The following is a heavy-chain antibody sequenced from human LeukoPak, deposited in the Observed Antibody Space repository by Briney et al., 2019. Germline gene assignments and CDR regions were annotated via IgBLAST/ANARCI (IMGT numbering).Heavy chain of an antibody. D-gene: IGHD3-22*01. CDR2: ISGSGGST. V-gene: IGHV3-23*01. Sequence: GGSLRLSCAASGFTFSSYAMSWVRQAPGKGLEWVSAISGSGGSTYYADSVKGRFTISRDNSKNTLYLQMNSLRAEDTAVYYCAKDFNAYYYDSSGYDYWGQGTLVTVSS. CDR1: GFTFSSYA. CDR3: AKDFNAYYYDSSGYDY. J-gene: IGHJ4*02.